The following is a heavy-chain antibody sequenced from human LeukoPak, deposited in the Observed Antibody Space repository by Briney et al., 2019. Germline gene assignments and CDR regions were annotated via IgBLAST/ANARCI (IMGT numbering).Heavy chain of an antibody. CDR3: AKDRTVGCSSTSCWEGGDY. CDR1: GFTFSSHA. D-gene: IGHD2-2*01. CDR2: IGASGSSR. J-gene: IGHJ4*02. V-gene: IGHV3-23*01. Sequence: PGGSLRLSCAASGFTFSSHAMIWVRQAPGKGLEYVSGIGASGSSRYYADSVKGRFTISRDNSKNTLYLQMNSLRAEDTAVYYCAKDRTVGCSSTSCWEGGDYWGQGTLVTVSS.